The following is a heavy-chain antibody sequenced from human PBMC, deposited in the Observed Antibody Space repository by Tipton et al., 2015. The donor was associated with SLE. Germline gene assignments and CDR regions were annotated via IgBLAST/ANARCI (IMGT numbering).Heavy chain of an antibody. CDR1: GGSISSYC. Sequence: LRLSCTVSGGSISSYCWSWIRQPAGKGLEWIGYIYYSGSTNYNPSLKSRVTISVDTSKNQFSLKLSSVTAADTAVYYCARVYSSSWGAFDIWGQGTMVTVSS. CDR2: IYYSGST. J-gene: IGHJ3*02. CDR3: ARVYSSSWGAFDI. V-gene: IGHV4-59*01. D-gene: IGHD6-13*01.